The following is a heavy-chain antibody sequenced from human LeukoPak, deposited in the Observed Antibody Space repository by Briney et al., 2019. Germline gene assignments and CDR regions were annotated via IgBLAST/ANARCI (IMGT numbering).Heavy chain of an antibody. CDR3: ATDRSGSGWYPSTHY. CDR1: GYTLTELS. D-gene: IGHD6-19*01. CDR2: FDPEDGET. Sequence: ASVKVSCKVSGYTLTELSMHWVRQAPGKGLEWMGGFDPEDGETIYAQKFQGRVTMTEDTSTDTAYMELSSLRSEDTAVYYCATDRSGSGWYPSTHYWGQGTLVTVSS. V-gene: IGHV1-24*01. J-gene: IGHJ4*02.